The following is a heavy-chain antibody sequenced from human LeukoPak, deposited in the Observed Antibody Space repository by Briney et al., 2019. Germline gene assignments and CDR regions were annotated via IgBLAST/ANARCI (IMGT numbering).Heavy chain of an antibody. V-gene: IGHV1-3*01. CDR3: ARGPRAAADDY. CDR2: INAGNGNT. CDR1: GYTLINYA. J-gene: IGHJ4*02. Sequence: ASVKVSCKASGYTLINYAINCGRQAPGQRLEWMGWINAGNGNTKYSQKFQGRVTITRDTSASTAYMELSSLRSEDTAVYYCARGPRAAADDYWGQGTLVTVSS. D-gene: IGHD6-13*01.